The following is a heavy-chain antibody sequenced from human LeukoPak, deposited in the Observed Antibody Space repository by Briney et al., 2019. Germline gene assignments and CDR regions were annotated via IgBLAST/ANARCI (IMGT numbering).Heavy chain of an antibody. CDR2: ISYDGSNK. CDR3: AKDRYSSGWGAAFDI. CDR1: GFTFSDSG. J-gene: IGHJ3*02. V-gene: IGHV3-30*18. D-gene: IGHD6-19*01. Sequence: GTSLRLSCAASGFTFSDSGMHWVRQAPGKGLEWAALISYDGSNKYYADSVKGRFTISRSNSKNTLYLQMNSLRAEDTAVYYCAKDRYSSGWGAAFDIWGQGTMATVSS.